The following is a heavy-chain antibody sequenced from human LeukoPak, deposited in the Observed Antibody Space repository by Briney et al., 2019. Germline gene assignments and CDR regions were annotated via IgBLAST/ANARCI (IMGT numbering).Heavy chain of an antibody. CDR2: ISYDGRNK. CDR1: GFCFSNFG. D-gene: IGHD1-14*01. J-gene: IGHJ5*02. V-gene: IGHV3-30*18. Sequence: GGSLRLSCADSGFCFSNFGMHWVRQGQGPGLEWVAVISYDGRNKYFADSVKGRLTISRDNSNNTVYLEMNSLRDEDTAVDYCAKYKRGISGWYDHWGQGTLVSVSS. CDR3: AKYKRGISGWYDH.